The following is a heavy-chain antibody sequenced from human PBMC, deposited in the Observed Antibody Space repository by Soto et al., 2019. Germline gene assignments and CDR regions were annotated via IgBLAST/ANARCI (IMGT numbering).Heavy chain of an antibody. Sequence: ASVKVSCKASGGSFSSLVISWLRQAPGQGPEWMGGINPMLGVANFAQKFQDRVTITADESTTTAYMELSSLRSEDTELYYCARGPAQLDPCRQGPLVTVSS. CDR2: INPMLGVA. D-gene: IGHD2-2*01. V-gene: IGHV1-69*10. J-gene: IGHJ5*02. CDR1: GGSFSSLV. CDR3: ARGPAQLDP.